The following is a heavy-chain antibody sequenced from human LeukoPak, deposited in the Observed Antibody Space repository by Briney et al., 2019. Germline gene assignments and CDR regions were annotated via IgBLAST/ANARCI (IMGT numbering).Heavy chain of an antibody. J-gene: IGHJ5*02. Sequence: PGGSLRLSCAASGFTFDDYAMHWVRQAPGKGLEWVSAISGSGGSTYYADSVKGRFTISRDNSKNTLYLQMNSLRAEDTAVYYCAKAGTPYYDFWSALWVNWFDPWGQGTLVTVSS. CDR1: GFTFDDYA. D-gene: IGHD3-3*01. CDR3: AKAGTPYYDFWSALWVNWFDP. V-gene: IGHV3-23*01. CDR2: ISGSGGST.